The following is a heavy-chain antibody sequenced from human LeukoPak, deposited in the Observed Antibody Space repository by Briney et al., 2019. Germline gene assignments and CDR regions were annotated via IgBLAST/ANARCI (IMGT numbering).Heavy chain of an antibody. CDR2: ISWNSGSI. CDR1: GFTFDDYA. D-gene: IGHD3-3*01. Sequence: GGSLRLSCAASGFTFDDYAMHWVRQAPGKGLEWVSGISWNSGSIGYADSVKGRFTISRDNAKNSLYLQMNSLRAEDTALYYCAKVGQFLGKRGYFLPYFGYLGQGTPVTVSS. J-gene: IGHJ4*03. CDR3: AKVGQFLGKRGYFLPYFGY. V-gene: IGHV3-9*01.